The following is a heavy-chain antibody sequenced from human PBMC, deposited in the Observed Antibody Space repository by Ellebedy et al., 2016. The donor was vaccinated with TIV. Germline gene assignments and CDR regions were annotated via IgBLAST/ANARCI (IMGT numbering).Heavy chain of an antibody. D-gene: IGHD2-21*02. Sequence: SGPTLVKPTETLTLTCTVSGFSLSNVIMSVSWIRQPPGKALEWLAHIFSNDEKSYSTSLKSRLTISKDTSKSQVVLTMSNMDPVDAATYYCARTLRYCGGDCSFLFDFWGQGTLVTVSS. CDR3: ARTLRYCGGDCSFLFDF. V-gene: IGHV2-26*01. CDR1: GFSLSNVIMS. CDR2: IFSNDEK. J-gene: IGHJ4*02.